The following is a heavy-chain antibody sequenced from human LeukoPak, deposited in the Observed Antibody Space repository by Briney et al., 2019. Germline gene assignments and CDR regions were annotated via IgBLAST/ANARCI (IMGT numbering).Heavy chain of an antibody. D-gene: IGHD5-18*01. J-gene: IGHJ6*03. Sequence: ASVKVSCKASGYIFTSYGISWVRQAPGQGLEWMGWIGAYNGNRNYAQKVQGRVTMTTDTSTSTAYMELRSLRSDDTAVYYCARTEDTAMASRYYYYYMDVWGKGTTVTVSS. CDR3: ARTEDTAMASRYYYYYMDV. CDR1: GYIFTSYG. V-gene: IGHV1-18*01. CDR2: IGAYNGNR.